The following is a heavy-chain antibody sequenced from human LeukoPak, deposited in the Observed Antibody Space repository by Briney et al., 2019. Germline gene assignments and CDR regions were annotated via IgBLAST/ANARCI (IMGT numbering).Heavy chain of an antibody. CDR2: MNPNSGNT. CDR3: ATERVYGSGSFDY. V-gene: IGHV1-8*01. CDR1: GYTFTSYD. D-gene: IGHD3-10*01. Sequence: ASVKVSCKASGYTFTSYDINWVRQATGQGLEWMGWMNPNSGNTVYAQKFQGRVTMTEDTSTDTAYMELSSLRSEDTAVYYCATERVYGSGSFDYWGQGTLVTVSS. J-gene: IGHJ4*02.